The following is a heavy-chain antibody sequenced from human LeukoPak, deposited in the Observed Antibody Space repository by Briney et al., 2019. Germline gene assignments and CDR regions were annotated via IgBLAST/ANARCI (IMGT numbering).Heavy chain of an antibody. Sequence: ASVKVSCKASGYTFTSFDINWVRQATGQGLEWMGWMSPNSGNTGYAQKFQGRVSMTRDTSINTAYMELTSLRSEATAVYYCATGGDAFAIWGEGTMVTVSS. CDR3: ATGGDAFAI. V-gene: IGHV1-8*01. CDR2: MSPNSGNT. CDR1: GYTFTSFD. D-gene: IGHD7-27*01. J-gene: IGHJ3*02.